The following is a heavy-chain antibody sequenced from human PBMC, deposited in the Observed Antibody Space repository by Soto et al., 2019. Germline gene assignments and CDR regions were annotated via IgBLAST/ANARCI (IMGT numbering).Heavy chain of an antibody. Sequence: QVQLVESGGGVVQPGTSLRLSCAASGFTFSDHGFHWLRQAPGKGLEWVAAIWYDGSKTFHGDSVKGRFTISRDDSKNTLYLQMNSLRAEDTALYYCARDVGVTGPELDCWGQGILVTVSS. V-gene: IGHV3-33*01. CDR2: IWYDGSKT. J-gene: IGHJ4*02. D-gene: IGHD1-26*01. CDR1: GFTFSDHG. CDR3: ARDVGVTGPELDC.